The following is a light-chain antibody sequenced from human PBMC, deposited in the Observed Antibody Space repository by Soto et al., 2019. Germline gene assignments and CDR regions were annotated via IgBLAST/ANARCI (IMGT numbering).Light chain of an antibody. V-gene: IGKV3-20*01. CDR2: GAS. CDR3: LQFDNSPLYT. J-gene: IGKJ2*01. CDR1: XXVSSSS. Sequence: SPGTLSLSPXXRXTLSXXXXXXVSSSSLTWYQQKPGQAPRLLIYGASTRATGIPDRFSGSGSGTDFSLTISRLEPEDFAVYYCLQFDNSPLYTFGQGTKVEI.